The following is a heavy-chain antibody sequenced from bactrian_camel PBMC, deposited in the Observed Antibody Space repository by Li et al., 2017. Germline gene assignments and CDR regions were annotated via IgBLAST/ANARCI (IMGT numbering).Heavy chain of an antibody. V-gene: IGHV3S53*01. J-gene: IGHJ4*01. Sequence: VQLVESGGGSVQARGSVRLSCTASGDTGRYNSMAWFRQAVGKEREIVAAIYADDITYYHDSVKGRFTVSQDNAKNTMYLQMNNLKPDDSAMYYCAFNTFCGSSNWGARASYAYWGQGTQVTVS. CDR1: GDTGRYNS. CDR3: AFNTFCGSSNWGARASYAY. D-gene: IGHD5*01. CDR2: IYADDIT.